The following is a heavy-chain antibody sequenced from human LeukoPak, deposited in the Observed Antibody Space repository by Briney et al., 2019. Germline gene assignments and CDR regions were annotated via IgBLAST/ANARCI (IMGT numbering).Heavy chain of an antibody. V-gene: IGHV3-23*01. CDR1: GFTFSSNA. J-gene: IGHJ4*02. CDR3: AKGSRQFSSDKAGPIDY. CDR2: ISDSGDFT. D-gene: IGHD6-19*01. Sequence: EGSLRLSCAGSGFTFSSNAMSWVRQAPGKGLEWVSSISDSGDFTYYADSVKGRFTISRDNFKNMLFVQMSSLRAEDTAVYYCAKGSRQFSSDKAGPIDYWGQGTLVTVSS.